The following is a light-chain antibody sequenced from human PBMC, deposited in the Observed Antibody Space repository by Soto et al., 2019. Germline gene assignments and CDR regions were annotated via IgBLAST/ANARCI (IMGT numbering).Light chain of an antibody. CDR1: QTIRSNY. CDR3: HQYGSSPWT. CDR2: GAS. Sequence: ETVLTQSPGTLSLSPGERATLSSRACQTIRSNYLAWYRQTPGQAPRLLIYGASNRVTGIADRFSGSGSGTDFTLIISRLEPEDFALYYCHQYGSSPWTFGQGTKVEI. J-gene: IGKJ1*01. V-gene: IGKV3-20*01.